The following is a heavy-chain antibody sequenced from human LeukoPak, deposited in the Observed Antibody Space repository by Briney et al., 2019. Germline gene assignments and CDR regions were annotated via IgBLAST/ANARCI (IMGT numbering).Heavy chain of an antibody. J-gene: IGHJ4*02. V-gene: IGHV4-4*07. D-gene: IGHD6-19*01. CDR2: IYTRGGT. CDR1: DGSISGYY. Sequence: SETLSLTCTVSDGSISGYYCSWIRQPAGKGLEWIGHIYTRGGTNYNPSLKSRVSMSVDTSKNQFSRKLSSVTAADTAVYYCARVDSSGWHYFDYWGQGTLVTVSS. CDR3: ARVDSSGWHYFDY.